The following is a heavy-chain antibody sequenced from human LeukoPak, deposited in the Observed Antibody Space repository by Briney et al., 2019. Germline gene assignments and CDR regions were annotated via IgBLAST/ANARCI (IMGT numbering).Heavy chain of an antibody. J-gene: IGHJ4*02. CDR1: GFTFSTYA. V-gene: IGHV3-23*01. CDR3: AKSLSSVAGTVY. D-gene: IGHD6-19*01. Sequence: GGSLRLSCAASGFTFSTYAMSWVRQAPGKGLEWVSAISGGGGSTYYAGSVKGRFTISRDNSKNTLYLQMNSLRAEDTAVYYCAKSLSSVAGTVYWGQGTLVTVSS. CDR2: ISGGGGST.